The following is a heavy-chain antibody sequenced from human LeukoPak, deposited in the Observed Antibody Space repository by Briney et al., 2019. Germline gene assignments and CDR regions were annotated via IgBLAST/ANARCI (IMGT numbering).Heavy chain of an antibody. J-gene: IGHJ4*02. CDR1: GFSFSSYW. D-gene: IGHD1-26*01. CDR3: SCSGSYFGPFDY. CDR2: IRSKAYGGTI. V-gene: IGHV3-49*04. Sequence: PGGSLRLSCAASGFSFSSYWMSWVRQAPGKGLEWVGFIRSKAYGGTIEYAASVKGGFTISRDDSKSIAYLQMNSLKTEDTAVYYCSCSGSYFGPFDYWGQGTLVTVSS.